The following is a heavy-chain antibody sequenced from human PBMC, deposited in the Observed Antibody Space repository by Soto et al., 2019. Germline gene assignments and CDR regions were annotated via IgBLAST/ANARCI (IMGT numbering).Heavy chain of an antibody. D-gene: IGHD6-25*01. CDR2: IAYDGSNQ. V-gene: IGHV3-30*18. CDR1: GFTFNIYG. Sequence: WGSLRLSCAASGFTFNIYGMHWVRQAPDKGLEWVSLIAYDGSNQYYADSVKGRFTISRDNSNNTLFLQMKSLRADDTAVYYCAKDQASAKGSFHXWGQGTLVTVSX. CDR3: AKDQASAKGSFHX. J-gene: IGHJ4*02.